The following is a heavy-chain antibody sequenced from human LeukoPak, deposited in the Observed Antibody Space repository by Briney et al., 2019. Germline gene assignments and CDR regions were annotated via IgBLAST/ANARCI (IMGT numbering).Heavy chain of an antibody. V-gene: IGHV3-7*03. CDR2: IKQDGSEK. Sequence: GGSLRLSCAASGFTFSDYYMSWIRQAPGKGLEWVANIKQDGSEKYYVDSVKGRFTISRDNAKNSLYLQMNSLRADDTAVYYCAKTPLAVAPGDFFDYWGQGTLVTVSS. CDR3: AKTPLAVAPGDFFDY. CDR1: GFTFSDYY. D-gene: IGHD6-19*01. J-gene: IGHJ4*02.